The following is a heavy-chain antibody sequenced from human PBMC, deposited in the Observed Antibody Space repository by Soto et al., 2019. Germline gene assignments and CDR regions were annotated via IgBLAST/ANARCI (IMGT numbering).Heavy chain of an antibody. D-gene: IGHD4-4*01. J-gene: IGHJ6*02. CDR3: ARGLRVTTSPRVYGMDV. CDR2: IYYSGST. V-gene: IGHV4-61*01. Sequence: SETLSLTCTVSGGSVSSGSYYWSWIRQPPGKGLEWIGYIYYSGSTNYNPSLKSRVTISVDTSKNQFSLKLSSVTAADTAVYYCARGLRVTTSPRVYGMDVWGQGTTVTVSS. CDR1: GGSVSSGSYY.